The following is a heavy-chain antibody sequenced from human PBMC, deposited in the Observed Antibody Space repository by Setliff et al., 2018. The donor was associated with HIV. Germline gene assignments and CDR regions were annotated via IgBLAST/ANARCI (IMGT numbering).Heavy chain of an antibody. CDR1: GDSIRGYY. V-gene: IGHV4-59*06. J-gene: IGHJ3*02. D-gene: IGHD7-27*01. CDR3: ARGSNWQKNDAFDI. CDR2: IYYSGST. Sequence: PSETLSLTCTVSGDSIRGYYWSWIRHPPGKGLEWIGYIYYSGSTYYNPSLKNRVSISVDTSKNQFSLKLSSVTAADTAVYYCARGSNWQKNDAFDIWGQGTLVTVSS.